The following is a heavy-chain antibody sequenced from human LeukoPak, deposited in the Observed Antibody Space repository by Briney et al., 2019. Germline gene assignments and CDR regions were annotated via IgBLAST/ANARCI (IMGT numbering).Heavy chain of an antibody. D-gene: IGHD2-21*01. J-gene: IGHJ4*02. CDR3: TRSVRNGHIDY. CDR1: GYTFTSYD. CDR2: MNPNSGNT. Sequence: ASATVSCKASGYTFTSYDINWVRQAPGQGLEWMGWMNPNSGNTGYAQKFQGRVTMTRSTSISTAYMELSSLRFEDTAVYYCTRSVRNGHIDYWGQGTLVTVSS. V-gene: IGHV1-8*01.